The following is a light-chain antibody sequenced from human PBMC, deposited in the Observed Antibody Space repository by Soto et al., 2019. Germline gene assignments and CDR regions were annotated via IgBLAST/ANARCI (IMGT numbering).Light chain of an antibody. Sequence: RVMTQSPATLSVSPGARVTLSCRASESVKTNLAWYRHKPGQSPRLLISGASTGATGIPARFSGSGSGTEFTLTINSLQSEDFAVYYCQQYHTWPVTFGGGTKVEIK. V-gene: IGKV3-15*01. CDR2: GAS. CDR3: QQYHTWPVT. CDR1: ESVKTN. J-gene: IGKJ4*01.